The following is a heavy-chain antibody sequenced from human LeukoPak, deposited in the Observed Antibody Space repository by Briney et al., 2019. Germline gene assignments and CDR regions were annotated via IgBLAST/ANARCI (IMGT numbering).Heavy chain of an antibody. J-gene: IGHJ4*02. CDR2: ISAYNGNT. Sequence: ASVKVSCKASGGTFSSYAISWVRQAPGQGLEWMGWISAYNGNTNYAQKLQGRVTMTTDTSTSTAYMELRSLRSDDTAVYYCARTGSYILVDYWGQGTLVTVSS. CDR1: GGTFSSYA. CDR3: ARTGSYILVDY. V-gene: IGHV1-18*01. D-gene: IGHD1-26*01.